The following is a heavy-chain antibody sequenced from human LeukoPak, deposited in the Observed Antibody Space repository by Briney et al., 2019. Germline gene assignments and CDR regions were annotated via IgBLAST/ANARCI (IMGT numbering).Heavy chain of an antibody. CDR1: GFTFSSYG. CDR3: ARTLNSSSGYASLGY. Sequence: PGRSLRLSCAASGFTFSSYGMHWVRQAPGKGLEWVAVIWYDGSNKYYADSVKGRFTISRDNSKNTLYLQMNSLRAEDTAVYYCARTLNSSSGYASLGYWGQGTLVTVSS. V-gene: IGHV3-33*01. J-gene: IGHJ4*02. CDR2: IWYDGSNK. D-gene: IGHD6-13*01.